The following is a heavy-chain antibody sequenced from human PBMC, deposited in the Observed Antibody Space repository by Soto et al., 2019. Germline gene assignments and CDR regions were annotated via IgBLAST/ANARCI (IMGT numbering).Heavy chain of an antibody. J-gene: IGHJ6*02. V-gene: IGHV4-59*01. CDR1: GASISSYY. Sequence: PSETLSLTCSVSGASISSYYWSWIRQPPGKGLEWIGYILYSGSTNYSPSLESRVTMSVDTSKNQVSLKLSSVTAADTAVYYCANGGEWLFSYYYYYGMDVWGQGTTVTVSS. D-gene: IGHD3-3*01. CDR2: ILYSGST. CDR3: ANGGEWLFSYYYYYGMDV.